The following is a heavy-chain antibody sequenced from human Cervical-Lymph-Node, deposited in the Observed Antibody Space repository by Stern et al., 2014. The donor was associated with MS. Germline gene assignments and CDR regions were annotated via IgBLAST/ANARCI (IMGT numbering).Heavy chain of an antibody. D-gene: IGHD3-3*01. CDR1: GGSITSGNYY. V-gene: IGHV4-31*03. CDR3: ARGSREVLLPRFYFDY. Sequence: QLQLQESGPGLVKPSQTLSLTCTVSGGSITSGNYYWSWIRQHPGKGLEWIGSIYHSGSTYYNPPLKSRVNTSVDTSKNQFSLKLSSVTAADTAVYYCARGSREVLLPRFYFDYWGQGTLVTVSS. CDR2: IYHSGST. J-gene: IGHJ4*02.